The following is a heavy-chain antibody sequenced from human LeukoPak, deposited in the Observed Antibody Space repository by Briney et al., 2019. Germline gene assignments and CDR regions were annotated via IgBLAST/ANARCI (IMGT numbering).Heavy chain of an antibody. CDR2: ISYDGSNK. CDR1: GFTFSSYA. CDR3: AREDYYDSSGYYPLTFDY. Sequence: PGGSLRLSCAASGFTFSSYAMHWVRQAPGKGLEWVAVISYDGSNKYYADSAKGRFTISRDNSKNTLYLQMNSLRAEDTAVYYCAREDYYDSSGYYPLTFDYWGQGTLVTVSS. J-gene: IGHJ4*02. D-gene: IGHD3-22*01. V-gene: IGHV3-30-3*01.